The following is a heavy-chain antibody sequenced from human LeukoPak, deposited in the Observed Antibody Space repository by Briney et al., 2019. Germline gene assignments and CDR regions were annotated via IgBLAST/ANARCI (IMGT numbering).Heavy chain of an antibody. D-gene: IGHD6-19*01. Sequence: PSQTLSLTCTVSGGSISSGSYYWSWIRQPAGKGLEWIGRIYTSGSTNYNPSLKSRVTISVDTSKNQFSLKLSSVTAADTAVYYCARRGIAVGSSSFDPWGQGTLVTVSS. V-gene: IGHV4-61*02. CDR1: GGSISSGSYY. CDR3: ARRGIAVGSSSFDP. J-gene: IGHJ5*02. CDR2: IYTSGST.